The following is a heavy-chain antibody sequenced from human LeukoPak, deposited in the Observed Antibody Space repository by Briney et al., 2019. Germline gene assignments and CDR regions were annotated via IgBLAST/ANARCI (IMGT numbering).Heavy chain of an antibody. CDR1: GYTFTSYG. CDR2: ISAYNGNT. V-gene: IGHV1-18*01. D-gene: IGHD1-26*01. J-gene: IGHJ4*02. CDR3: ARGTPLVWELQPLDY. Sequence: ASVKVSCKASGYTFTSYGISWVRQAPGQGLEWMGWISAYNGNTNYAQKLQGRVTMTTDTSTSTAYMELRSLRSDDTAVYYCARGTPLVWELQPLDYWGQGTLVTVSS.